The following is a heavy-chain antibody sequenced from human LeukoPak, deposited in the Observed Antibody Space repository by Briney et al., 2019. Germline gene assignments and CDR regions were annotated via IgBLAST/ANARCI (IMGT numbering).Heavy chain of an antibody. D-gene: IGHD6-13*01. V-gene: IGHV4-34*01. CDR3: ARSVSSSWYLFDY. CDR2: INHSGST. J-gene: IGHJ4*02. Sequence: SETLSLTCAVYGGSFSGYYWSWIRQPPGKGLEWIGEINHSGSTNYNPSLKSRVTISVDTSKNQFSLKLSSVTAADTAVYYCARSVSSSWYLFDYWGQGTLVTVSS. CDR1: GGSFSGYY.